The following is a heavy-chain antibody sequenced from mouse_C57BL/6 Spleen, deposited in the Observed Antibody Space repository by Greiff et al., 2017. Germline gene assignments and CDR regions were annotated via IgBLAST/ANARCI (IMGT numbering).Heavy chain of an antibody. J-gene: IGHJ2*01. CDR3: ARRDFDY. CDR1: GYTFTDYY. V-gene: IGHV1-76*01. CDR2: IYPGSGNT. Sequence: VKLLESGAELVRPGASVKLSCKASGYTFTDYYINWVKQRPGQGLEWIARIYPGSGNTYYNEKVKGKATLTAEKSSSTAYMQLSSLTSEDSAVYFCARRDFDYWGQGTTLTVSS.